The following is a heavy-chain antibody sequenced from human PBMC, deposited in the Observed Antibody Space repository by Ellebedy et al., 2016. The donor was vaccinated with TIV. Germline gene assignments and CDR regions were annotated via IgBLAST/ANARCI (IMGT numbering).Heavy chain of an antibody. CDR2: FYNSVNT. D-gene: IGHD3-10*01. J-gene: IGHJ4*02. V-gene: IGHV4-59*08. CDR3: ARFFESGSTGYY. CDR1: GGSISSYY. Sequence: MPSETLSLTCTVSGGSISSYYWSWIRQPQGKGLERIGYFYNSVNTIYNPSLTSRVSMSVDTSKNQVSLKLRSVTAEDTAVYYYARFFESGSTGYYWGQGTLVTVSS.